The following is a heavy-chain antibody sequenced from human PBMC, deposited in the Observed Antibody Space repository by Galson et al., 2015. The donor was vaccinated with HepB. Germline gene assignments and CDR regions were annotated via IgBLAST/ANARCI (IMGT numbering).Heavy chain of an antibody. D-gene: IGHD3-9*01. V-gene: IGHV1-46*03. Sequence: SVKVSCKASGFTFTKYYIHWVRQAPGQGLEWMGILNPRAYSTTYAQKFQGRLTMTRDTSTTTVYMELSSLRSEDTAVYYCATRVDSGFDYWGQGTLVTVPS. CDR2: LNPRAYST. CDR3: ATRVDSGFDY. J-gene: IGHJ4*02. CDR1: GFTFTKYY.